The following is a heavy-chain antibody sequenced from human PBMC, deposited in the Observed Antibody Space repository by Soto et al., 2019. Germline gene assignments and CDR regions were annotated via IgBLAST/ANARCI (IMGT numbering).Heavy chain of an antibody. CDR2: ISSSGSTI. CDR1: GFTFSDYY. CDR3: ASTPVTPHYGMDV. Sequence: QVQLVESGGGLVKPGGSLRLSCAASGFTFSDYYMSWIRQAPGKGLEWVSYISSSGSTIYYADSVKGRFTISRDNAKNSLYLQMTRLRAEDPAWYYCASTPVTPHYGMDVWVQGTTVTVSS. D-gene: IGHD4-17*01. V-gene: IGHV3-11*01. J-gene: IGHJ6*02.